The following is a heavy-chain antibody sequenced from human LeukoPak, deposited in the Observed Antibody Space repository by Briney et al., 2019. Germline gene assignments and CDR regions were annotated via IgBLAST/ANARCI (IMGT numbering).Heavy chain of an antibody. CDR1: GYTFTDYY. CDR2: INPNSGVR. J-gene: IGHJ4*02. Sequence: ASVKVSCKAFGYTFTDYYLFWVRQAPGQGLEWMGWINPNSGVRKYAQKFQGRVTMTEDTSTDTAYMELSSLRSEDTAVYYCATQTGYYDSIRIDYWGQGTLVTVSS. V-gene: IGHV1-2*02. D-gene: IGHD3-22*01. CDR3: ATQTGYYDSIRIDY.